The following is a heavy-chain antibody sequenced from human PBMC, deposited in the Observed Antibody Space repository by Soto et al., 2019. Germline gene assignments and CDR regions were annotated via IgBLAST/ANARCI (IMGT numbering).Heavy chain of an antibody. CDR3: ARDIVVVVAAAHYYYYGMDV. V-gene: IGHV1-46*01. Sequence: ASVKVSCKASGYTFTSYYMHWVRQAPGQGLEWMGIINPSGGSTSYAQKFQGRVTMTRDTSTSTVYMELSSLRSEDTAVYYCARDIVVVVAAAHYYYYGMDVWGQGTTVTVSS. CDR2: INPSGGST. CDR1: GYTFTSYY. J-gene: IGHJ6*02. D-gene: IGHD2-15*01.